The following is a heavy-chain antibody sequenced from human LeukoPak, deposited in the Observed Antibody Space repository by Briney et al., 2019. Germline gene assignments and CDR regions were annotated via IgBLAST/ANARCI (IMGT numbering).Heavy chain of an antibody. CDR2: ISSNGGNT. D-gene: IGHD4-17*01. J-gene: IGHJ4*02. CDR3: ARGGPDYGYFHRFDY. Sequence: GGSLRLSCAASGFTFSSHAMHWVRQAPGKGLEYVSGISSNGGNTYYANSVKGRFTISRDNSKNTLYLQMGSLRVEDMDVYYRARGGPDYGYFHRFDYWGQGTLVTVSS. V-gene: IGHV3-64*01. CDR1: GFTFSSHA.